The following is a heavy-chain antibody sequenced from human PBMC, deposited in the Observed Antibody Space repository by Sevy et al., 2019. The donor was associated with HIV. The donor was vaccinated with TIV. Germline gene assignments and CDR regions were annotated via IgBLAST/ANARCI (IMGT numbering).Heavy chain of an antibody. V-gene: IGHV1-69*13. J-gene: IGHJ6*02. D-gene: IGHD5-12*01. CDR1: GDTFGNYA. Sequence: ASVKVSCKASGDTFGNYAIAWVRQAPGQGLEWMGGIIPVFGSANSAQKFQDRVTITADVSTSTAYMELRSLTSEDTAFYYCARSNPDGYNYSYYYGMDVWGQGTTVTVSS. CDR2: IIPVFGSA. CDR3: ARSNPDGYNYSYYYGMDV.